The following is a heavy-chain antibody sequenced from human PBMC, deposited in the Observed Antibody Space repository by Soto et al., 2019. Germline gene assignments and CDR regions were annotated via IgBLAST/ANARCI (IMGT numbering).Heavy chain of an antibody. D-gene: IGHD2-21*02. CDR1: GFTVSSNY. Sequence: VQLVESGGGLIQPGGSLRLSCAASGFTVSSNYMSWVRQAPGKGREWIGEVNHRGSINYNPSLNSRVTISVDTSKSQFGLKLSSVTAADAAVYYCARVSCRYSGGACYTNPAVTATLDYWGQGTLVTVPS. CDR3: ARVSCRYSGGACYTNPAVTATLDY. CDR2: VNHRGSI. V-gene: IGHV4-34*01. J-gene: IGHJ4*02.